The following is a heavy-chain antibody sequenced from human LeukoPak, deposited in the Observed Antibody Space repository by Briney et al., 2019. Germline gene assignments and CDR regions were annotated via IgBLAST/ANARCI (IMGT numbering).Heavy chain of an antibody. D-gene: IGHD3-9*01. Sequence: SETLSLTCAVYGGSFSGYYWSWIRQPPGKGLEWIGEINHSGSTNYNPSLKSRVTISVDTSKNQFSLKLSFVTAADTAVYYCARGAGRYFDWLSAGWFDPWGQGTLVTVSS. V-gene: IGHV4-34*01. CDR2: INHSGST. CDR1: GGSFSGYY. J-gene: IGHJ5*02. CDR3: ARGAGRYFDWLSAGWFDP.